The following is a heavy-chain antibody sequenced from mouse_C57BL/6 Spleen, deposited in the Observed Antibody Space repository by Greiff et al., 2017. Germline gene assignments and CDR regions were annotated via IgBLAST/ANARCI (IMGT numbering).Heavy chain of an antibody. CDR3: TREGKTYDCGSREAWFAY. J-gene: IGHJ3*01. D-gene: IGHD1-1*01. CDR2: ISSGGDYI. V-gene: IGHV5-9-1*02. CDR1: GFTFSSYA. Sequence: EVMLVESGEGLVKPGGSLKLSCAASGFTFSSYAMSWVRQTPEKRLEWVAYISSGGDYIYYADTVKGRFTISRDNARNTLYLQMSSLKSEDTAMYYCTREGKTYDCGSREAWFAYWGQGTLVTVSA.